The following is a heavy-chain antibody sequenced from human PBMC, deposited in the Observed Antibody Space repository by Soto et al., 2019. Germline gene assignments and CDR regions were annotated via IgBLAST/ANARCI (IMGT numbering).Heavy chain of an antibody. J-gene: IGHJ4*02. CDR2: ISYDGSNK. Sequence: VQLVESGGGVVQPGRSLRLSCAASGFTFSSYAMHWVRQAPGKGLEWVAVISYDGSNKYYADSVKGRFTISRDNSKNTLYLQMNSLRAEDTAVYYCARTPAGRAYFDYWGQGTLVTVSS. D-gene: IGHD1-1*01. CDR3: ARTPAGRAYFDY. V-gene: IGHV3-30-3*01. CDR1: GFTFSSYA.